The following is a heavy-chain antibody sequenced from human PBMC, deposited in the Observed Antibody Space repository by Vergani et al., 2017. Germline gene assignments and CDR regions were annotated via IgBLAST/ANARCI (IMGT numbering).Heavy chain of an antibody. Sequence: QVTLKESGPALVKPTQTLTLTCPFSGFSLSTSGMRVNWIRQPPGKALEWLARIDWDDDKFYSTSLKTRLTISKDTSKNQVVLTMTNMGPVDTATYYCARIWGSGYYYGAFDIWGQGTMVTVSS. D-gene: IGHD3-22*01. V-gene: IGHV2-70*04. CDR3: ARIWGSGYYYGAFDI. CDR1: GFSLSTSGMR. J-gene: IGHJ3*02. CDR2: IDWDDDK.